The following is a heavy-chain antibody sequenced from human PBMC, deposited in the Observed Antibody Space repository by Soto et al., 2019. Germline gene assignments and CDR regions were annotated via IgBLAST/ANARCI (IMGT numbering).Heavy chain of an antibody. J-gene: IGHJ4*02. CDR2: IMPLYVTT. D-gene: IGHD4-4*01. CDR3: ASAHAPMAVAQYSFDY. Sequence: QVQLVQSGAEMKTPGSSVKVSCKSSGGTFSNYEISWVRQVSGQGLEWMGGIMPLYVTTNIPQKFKDRLTITADEVTTTACMELSSLRSEDKGVDYCASAHAPMAVAQYSFDYWGQGTLVTVSS. V-gene: IGHV1-69*01. CDR1: GGTFSNYE.